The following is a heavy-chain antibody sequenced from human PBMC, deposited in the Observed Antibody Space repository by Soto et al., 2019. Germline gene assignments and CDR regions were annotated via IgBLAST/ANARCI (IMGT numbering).Heavy chain of an antibody. CDR1: GFTFSSYG. CDR3: AKGAGYSSGWSDGYYYGMDV. CDR2: ISYDGSNK. J-gene: IGHJ6*02. Sequence: GGSLRLSCAASGFTFSSYGMHWVRQAPGKWLEWVAVISYDGSNKYYADSVKGRFTISRDNSKNTLYLQMNSLRAEDTAVYYCAKGAGYSSGWSDGYYYGMDVWGQGXTVTVYS. D-gene: IGHD6-19*01. V-gene: IGHV3-30*18.